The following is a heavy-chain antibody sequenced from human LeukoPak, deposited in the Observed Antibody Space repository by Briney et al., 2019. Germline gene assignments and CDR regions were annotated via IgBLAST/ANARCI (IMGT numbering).Heavy chain of an antibody. D-gene: IGHD2-8*02. Sequence: PWGSLRLSCAASGFTFSTYTMNWVRQPPGKGLELVSSITSSSTNIFYSDSLKGRFTVSRDNAKNSLYLQMSSLRAEDTAIYYCVRDNGYSSGHAFDYWGQGTLVTVSS. CDR3: VRDNGYSSGHAFDY. J-gene: IGHJ4*02. V-gene: IGHV3-21*01. CDR1: GFTFSTYT. CDR2: ITSSSTNI.